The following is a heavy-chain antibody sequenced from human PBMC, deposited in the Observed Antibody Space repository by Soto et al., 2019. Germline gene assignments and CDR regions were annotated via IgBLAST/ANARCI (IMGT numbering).Heavy chain of an antibody. CDR1: GFTFSRYS. J-gene: IGHJ6*02. CDR3: AREETAWPLAYGLDV. D-gene: IGHD2-21*02. Sequence: LRLSCAGSGFTFSRYSMNWVRQAPGKGLEWVASIGTRGDIYYAESVKGRLTISRDNAKNSLSLEMDSLRVEDTGVYYCAREETAWPLAYGLDVWGQGTTVTVSS. V-gene: IGHV3-21*01. CDR2: IGTRGDI.